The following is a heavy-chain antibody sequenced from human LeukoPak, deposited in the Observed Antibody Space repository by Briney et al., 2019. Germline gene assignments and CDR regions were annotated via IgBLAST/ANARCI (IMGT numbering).Heavy chain of an antibody. Sequence: PGGSLRLSCAASGFTFSSYSMNWVRQAPGKGLEWVSSISSSSSYIYYADSVKGRFTISRDNAKNSLYLQMNSLRAEDTAVYYCARVRLFSIAVAGTQRPRRENYFDYWGQGTLVTVSS. CDR3: ARVRLFSIAVAGTQRPRRENYFDY. V-gene: IGHV3-21*01. J-gene: IGHJ4*02. D-gene: IGHD6-19*01. CDR2: ISSSSSYI. CDR1: GFTFSSYS.